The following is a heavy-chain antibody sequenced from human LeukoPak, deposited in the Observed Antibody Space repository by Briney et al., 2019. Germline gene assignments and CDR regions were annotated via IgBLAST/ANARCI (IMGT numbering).Heavy chain of an antibody. CDR3: ARVSKAANPTSDSPWFDP. CDR1: GFTFSDYY. V-gene: IGHV3-11*05. CDR2: ITSSGYYT. D-gene: IGHD2-15*01. Sequence: GGSLRLSCAASGFTFSDYYMTWIRQAPGKGLEWVSYITSSGYYTNYGDSVKGRFTMSRDNAKKSLYLQMDSLRAEDTAVYYCARVSKAANPTSDSPWFDPWGQGTLVTVPS. J-gene: IGHJ5*02.